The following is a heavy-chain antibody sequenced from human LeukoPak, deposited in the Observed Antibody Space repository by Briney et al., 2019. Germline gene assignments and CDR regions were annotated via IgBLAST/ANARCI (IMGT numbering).Heavy chain of an antibody. J-gene: IGHJ4*02. CDR1: GFTFSSYS. V-gene: IGHV3-21*01. CDR2: ISSSSSYI. D-gene: IGHD3-22*01. CDR3: VRSHYYDSSGYPTDY. Sequence: ARGSLRLSCAASGFTFSSYSMNWVRQAPGKGLEWGSSISSSSSYIYYADSVKGRFTISRDNAKNSLYLQMNSLRAEDTAVYYCVRSHYYDSSGYPTDYWGQGTLVTVSS.